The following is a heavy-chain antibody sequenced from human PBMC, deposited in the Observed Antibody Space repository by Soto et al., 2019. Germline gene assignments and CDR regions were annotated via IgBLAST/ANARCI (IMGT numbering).Heavy chain of an antibody. CDR3: ARQSYSPYDFDY. V-gene: IGHV3-64*01. Sequence: EVQLVESGGGLVQPGGSLRLSCAASGFTFSSYAMHWVRQAPGKGLEYVSAISSNGGSTYYANCVKGRFTISRDNSMSALYLQMGSLRAEGRAVYCCARQSYSPYDFDYWGQGTLVTVSS. J-gene: IGHJ4*02. D-gene: IGHD6-13*01. CDR1: GFTFSSYA. CDR2: ISSNGGST.